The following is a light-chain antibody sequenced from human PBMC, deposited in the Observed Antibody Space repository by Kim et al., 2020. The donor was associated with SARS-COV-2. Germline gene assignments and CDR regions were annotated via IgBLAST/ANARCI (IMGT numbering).Light chain of an antibody. CDR2: GAS. J-gene: IGKJ1*01. Sequence: SPGQRATLSGRASQSVSSNCLAWYQQKPGQAPRLLIYGASSRATGIPDRLSGSGSGTDFTLTITRLEPEDFAVYYCQQYSSSPATFGQGTKVDIK. V-gene: IGKV3-20*01. CDR3: QQYSSSPAT. CDR1: QSVSSNC.